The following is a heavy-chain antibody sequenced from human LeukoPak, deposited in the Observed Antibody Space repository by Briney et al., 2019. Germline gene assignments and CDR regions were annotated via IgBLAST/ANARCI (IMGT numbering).Heavy chain of an antibody. CDR1: GGTFSSYA. CDR2: IIPIFGTA. Sequence: GASVKVSCKASGGTFSSYAISWVRQAPGQGLEWMGGIIPIFGTANYAQKFQGRVTITADESTSTAYMELSSLRSEDTAVYYCARDGYYDSSGYYYGAFDIWGQGTMVTVSS. V-gene: IGHV1-69*13. J-gene: IGHJ3*02. CDR3: ARDGYYDSSGYYYGAFDI. D-gene: IGHD3-22*01.